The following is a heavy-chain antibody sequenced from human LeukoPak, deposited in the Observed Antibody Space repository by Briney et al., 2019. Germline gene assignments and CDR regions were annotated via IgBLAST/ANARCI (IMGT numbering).Heavy chain of an antibody. J-gene: IGHJ5*02. D-gene: IGHD3-10*01. CDR2: IYYSGNT. CDR3: ARDKVMVRGVSSYNWFDP. CDR1: GGSISSFY. V-gene: IGHV4-59*01. Sequence: SETLSLTCTVSGGSISSFYWSWMRQSPGKGLEWIGYIYYSGNTDYNPSLKSRVTISVDTSKNQFSLKLTSVTPMDTAVYYCARDKVMVRGVSSYNWFDPWGQGILVTVSS.